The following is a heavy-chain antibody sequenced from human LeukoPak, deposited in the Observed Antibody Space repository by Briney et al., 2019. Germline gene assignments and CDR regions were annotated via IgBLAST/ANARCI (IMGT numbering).Heavy chain of an antibody. CDR2: ISYDGSNK. D-gene: IGHD3-10*01. Sequence: PGGSLRLSCAASGFTFSSYGMHWVRQAPGKGLEWVAVISYDGSNKYYADSVKGRFTISRDNSKNTLYLQLNSLRAEDTAVYYCAKDPGGLLWFGELPSYVGFGGQGNQVTVSS. J-gene: IGHJ4*02. CDR3: AKDPGGLLWFGELPSYVGF. CDR1: GFTFSSYG. V-gene: IGHV3-30*18.